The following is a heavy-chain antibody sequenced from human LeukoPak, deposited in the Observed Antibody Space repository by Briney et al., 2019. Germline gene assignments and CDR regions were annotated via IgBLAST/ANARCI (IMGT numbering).Heavy chain of an antibody. Sequence: PGGSLRLSCAASGFTFSSYWMSWVRQAPGKGLEWVANIKQGGSEKYYVDSVKGRFTISRDNAKNSLYLQMNSLRAEDTAVYYCARVGGMTTVTTLSYFDYWGQGTLVTVSS. V-gene: IGHV3-7*01. CDR3: ARVGGMTTVTTLSYFDY. CDR2: IKQGGSEK. CDR1: GFTFSSYW. J-gene: IGHJ4*02. D-gene: IGHD4-11*01.